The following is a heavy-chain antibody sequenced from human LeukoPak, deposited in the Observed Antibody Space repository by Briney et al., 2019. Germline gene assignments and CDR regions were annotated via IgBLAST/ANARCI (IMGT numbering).Heavy chain of an antibody. J-gene: IGHJ3*02. CDR2: IYYSGST. D-gene: IGHD4-17*01. CDR1: GGSISSYY. CDR3: AVADYGDTDPRDAFDI. V-gene: IGHV4-59*08. Sequence: SETLSLTCTVSGGSISSYYWSWIRQPPGKGLEWIGYIYYSGSTNYNPSLKSRVTISVDTSKNQFSLKLSSVTAADTAVYYCAVADYGDTDPRDAFDIWGQGTMVTVSS.